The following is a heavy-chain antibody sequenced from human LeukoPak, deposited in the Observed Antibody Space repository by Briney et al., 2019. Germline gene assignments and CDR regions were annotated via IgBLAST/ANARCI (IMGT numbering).Heavy chain of an antibody. CDR1: GFTFSSYA. CDR2: IYYSGTT. V-gene: IGHV4-38-2*01. Sequence: GPLRLSCAASGFTFSSYAMSWVRQAPGKGLERIGSIYYSGTTYYNPSLKSRVTILLDMSKNQFSLRLTSVTAADTAVYYCARYSYGGEDWFDPWGQGTLVTVSS. D-gene: IGHD3-16*01. CDR3: ARYSYGGEDWFDP. J-gene: IGHJ5*02.